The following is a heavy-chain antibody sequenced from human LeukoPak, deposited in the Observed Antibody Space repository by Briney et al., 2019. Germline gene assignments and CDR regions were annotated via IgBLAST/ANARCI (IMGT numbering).Heavy chain of an antibody. CDR1: GYTFTSYG. J-gene: IGHJ6*02. CDR3: AREEGSGSYPPVYYYYGMDV. V-gene: IGHV1-18*01. CDR2: ISAYNGNT. D-gene: IGHD3-10*01. Sequence: ASVKVSCKASGYTFTSYGISWVRQAPGQVFEWMGWISAYNGNTNYAQKLQGRVTMTTDTSTSTAYMELRSLRSDDTAVYYCAREEGSGSYPPVYYYYGMDVWGQGTTVTVSS.